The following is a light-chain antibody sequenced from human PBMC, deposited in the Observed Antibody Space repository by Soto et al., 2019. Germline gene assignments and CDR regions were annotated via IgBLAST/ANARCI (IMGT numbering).Light chain of an antibody. CDR1: QSVSSN. J-gene: IGKJ3*01. CDR2: ATS. Sequence: EIVMTQSPVTLSVSPGERATLSCRASQSVSSNVAWYQQRPDQAPRLLIYATSTRATGIPARFSGSGSGTEFTLTISSLQSEDFAVYYCQQYNQWPLFTFGPGTKVDI. CDR3: QQYNQWPLFT. V-gene: IGKV3-15*01.